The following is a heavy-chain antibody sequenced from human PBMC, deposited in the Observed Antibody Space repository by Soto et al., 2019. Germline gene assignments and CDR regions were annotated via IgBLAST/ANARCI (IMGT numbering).Heavy chain of an antibody. D-gene: IGHD3-10*01. CDR2: IYYSGST. CDR3: ASAQRWFGPFTQYYYMDV. Sequence: PSETLSLTCTVSGGSISSYYWSWIRQPPGKGLEWIGYIYYSGSTNYNPSLKSRVTISVDTSKNQFSLKLSSVTAADTAVYYCASAQRWFGPFTQYYYMDVWGKGTTGTVSS. CDR1: GGSISSYY. J-gene: IGHJ6*03. V-gene: IGHV4-59*08.